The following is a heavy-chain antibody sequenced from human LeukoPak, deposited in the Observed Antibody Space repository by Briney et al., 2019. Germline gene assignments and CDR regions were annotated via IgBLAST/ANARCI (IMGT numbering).Heavy chain of an antibody. Sequence: ASVKVSFKASGYTFTSYGISWVRQAPGQGLEWMGWISAYNGNTNYAQKLQGRVTMTTDTSTSTAYMELRSLRSDDTAVYYCARASRYYGSGNYGMDVWGQGTTVTVSS. V-gene: IGHV1-18*01. CDR3: ARASRYYGSGNYGMDV. J-gene: IGHJ6*02. CDR2: ISAYNGNT. D-gene: IGHD3-10*01. CDR1: GYTFTSYG.